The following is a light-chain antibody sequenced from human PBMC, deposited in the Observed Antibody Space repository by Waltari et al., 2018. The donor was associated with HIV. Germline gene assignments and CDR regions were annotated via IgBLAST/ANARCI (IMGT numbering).Light chain of an antibody. J-gene: IGKJ2*01. Sequence: EIVLTQSPGTLSFSPGERATLSCRASQSVTSSHLAWYQQRPGQAPRLHIYGASSRATGIPNRFSGSGSGTEFTLTFSRLEPEDFAVYYCHQYAALPRTFGQGTKLEIK. CDR3: HQYAALPRT. CDR2: GAS. V-gene: IGKV3-20*01. CDR1: QSVTSSH.